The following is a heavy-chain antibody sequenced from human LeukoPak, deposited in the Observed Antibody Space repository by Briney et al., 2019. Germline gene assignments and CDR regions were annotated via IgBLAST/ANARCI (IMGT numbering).Heavy chain of an antibody. V-gene: IGHV4-59*03. J-gene: IGHJ1*01. CDR2: IHYSGTT. D-gene: IGHD2-8*02. Sequence: SKTLSLTCTVSRASMSSFFWSWIRQPPGKGLEWIGHIHYSGTTKYNPSLTSRITLSMDTSKSQVSLRLTSVTAADTAMYYCAASGNSWWEGFFHDWGQGTLVSVSS. CDR1: RASMSSFF. CDR3: AASGNSWWEGFFHD.